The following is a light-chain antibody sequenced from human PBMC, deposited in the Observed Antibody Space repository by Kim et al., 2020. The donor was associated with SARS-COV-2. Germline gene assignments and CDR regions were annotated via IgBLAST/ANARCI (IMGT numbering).Light chain of an antibody. V-gene: IGKV3-11*01. Sequence: LCPGEGATFSCRARQSVRYSLAWYQQKPGQATRLVIYDTSKRAAGIPARFSGSGSGTDFTLTISTLEPEDFAVYYCQQRTDWLWAFGRGTKVDIK. CDR1: QSVRYS. CDR2: DTS. CDR3: QQRTDWLWA. J-gene: IGKJ1*01.